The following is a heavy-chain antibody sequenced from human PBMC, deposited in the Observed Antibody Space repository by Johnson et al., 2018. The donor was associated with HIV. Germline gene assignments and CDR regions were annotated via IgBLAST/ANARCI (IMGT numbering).Heavy chain of an antibody. CDR2: VSYHGSNK. CDR3: VRESLRRIPVSGPGDAAFDS. CDR1: GFTFRSYA. V-gene: IGHV3-30*04. Sequence: QVQMVESGGGVVQPGRSLRLSCAASGFTFRSYAMHWVRQTPGKGLEWVAVVSYHGSNKYYADSVKGRFTISRDNSKNTLYLQMNSLRAEDTAVYYCVRESLRRIPVSGPGDAAFDSWGLGTKVTVSS. D-gene: IGHD6-19*01. J-gene: IGHJ3*02.